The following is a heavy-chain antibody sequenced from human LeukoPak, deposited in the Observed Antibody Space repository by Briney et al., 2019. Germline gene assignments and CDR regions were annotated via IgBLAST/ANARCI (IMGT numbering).Heavy chain of an antibody. D-gene: IGHD3-10*01. Sequence: QTGGSLRLSCAASGFTFTSYTMHWVRQAPGKGLEWVAATSYDGTNKYYADSVKGRFTISRDNSNNTLYLQMNSLRPEDTAVYFCARKSLWFKYYDCWGQGMLVTVSS. CDR1: GFTFTSYT. CDR2: TSYDGTNK. V-gene: IGHV3-30*04. J-gene: IGHJ4*02. CDR3: ARKSLWFKYYDC.